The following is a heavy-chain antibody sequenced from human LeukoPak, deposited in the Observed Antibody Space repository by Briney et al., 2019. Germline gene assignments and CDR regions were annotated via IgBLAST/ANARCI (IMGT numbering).Heavy chain of an antibody. V-gene: IGHV3-74*01. J-gene: IGHJ4*02. Sequence: GGSLRLSCAASGFTFSNYWMHWVRQAPGKGLVWVSRINSDGINTSYADSVKGRFTISRDNSKNTLYLQMNSLRDEDTAVYYCAKFEFGFWGQGTLVTVSS. CDR2: INSDGINT. CDR3: AKFEFGF. D-gene: IGHD3-16*01. CDR1: GFTFSNYW.